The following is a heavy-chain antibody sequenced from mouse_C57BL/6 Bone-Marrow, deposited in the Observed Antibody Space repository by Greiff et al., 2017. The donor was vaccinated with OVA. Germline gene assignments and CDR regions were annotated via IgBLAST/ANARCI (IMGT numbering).Heavy chain of an antibody. D-gene: IGHD2-2*01. V-gene: IGHV1-82*01. CDR2: IYPGDGDT. J-gene: IGHJ2*01. CDR1: GYAFSSSW. Sequence: VQLQQSGPELVKPGASVKISCKASGYAFSSSWMNWVKQRPGKGLEWIGRIYPGDGDTNYNGKFKGKATLTADKSSSTAYMQLSSLTSEDSAVYVCAREDYGYDGTDFDYWGQGTTLTGSS. CDR3: AREDYGYDGTDFDY.